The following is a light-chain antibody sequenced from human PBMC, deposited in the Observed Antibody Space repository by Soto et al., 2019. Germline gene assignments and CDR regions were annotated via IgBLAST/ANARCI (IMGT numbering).Light chain of an antibody. CDR1: QSVSSY. CDR2: DAS. J-gene: IGKJ1*01. Sequence: EIVLTQSPATLSLSPGGRATLSCRASQSVSSYLAWYQQKPGQAPRLLIYDASNRATGIPARFSGSGSGTDFTLTISSLEPEDFAVYYCQQRSNWTPWTFGQGTKVEIK. CDR3: QQRSNWTPWT. V-gene: IGKV3-11*01.